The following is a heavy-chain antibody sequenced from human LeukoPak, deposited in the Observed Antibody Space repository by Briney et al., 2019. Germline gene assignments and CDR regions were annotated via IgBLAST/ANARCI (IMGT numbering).Heavy chain of an antibody. D-gene: IGHD3-3*01. J-gene: IGHJ4*02. V-gene: IGHV1-69*02. Sequence: ASVKVSCKASGGTFSSYTISWVRQAPGQGLEWMGRIIPILGVPNYAQKFQGRVTITADKSTSTAYMELSSLRSEDTAVYYCARGLTGYYDFWSGYYLDYWGQGTLVTVS. CDR2: IIPILGVP. CDR1: GGTFSSYT. CDR3: ARGLTGYYDFWSGYYLDY.